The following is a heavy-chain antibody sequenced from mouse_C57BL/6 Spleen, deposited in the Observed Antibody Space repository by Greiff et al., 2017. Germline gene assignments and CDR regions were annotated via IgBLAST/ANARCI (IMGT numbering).Heavy chain of an antibody. J-gene: IGHJ2*01. Sequence: EVKLMESGPELVKPGASVKIPCKASGYTFTDYNMDWVKQSHGKSLEWIGDINPNNGGTIYNQKFKGKATLTVDKSSSTAYMELRSLTSEDTAVYYCARSGGYYGSNYFDYWGQGTTLTVSS. CDR2: INPNNGGT. CDR3: ARSGGYYGSNYFDY. V-gene: IGHV1-18*01. CDR1: GYTFTDYN. D-gene: IGHD1-1*01.